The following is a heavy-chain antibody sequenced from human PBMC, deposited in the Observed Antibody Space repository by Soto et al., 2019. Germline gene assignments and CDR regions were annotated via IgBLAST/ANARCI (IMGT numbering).Heavy chain of an antibody. CDR2: ITYDGSNK. J-gene: IGHJ4*02. V-gene: IGHV3-30*04. D-gene: IGHD3-22*01. CDR1: GFTLSSYA. CDR3: ASLYYYDSSAYYYYQDRLRKFSRR. Sequence: GGSLKLSCAAFGFTLSSYAMHWARQAPGKGLVWVSGITYDGSNKCYADSVKGRFTISRDNTKNTLYLQMNSLRAEDTAVYYCASLYYYDSSAYYYYQDRLRKFSRRWGQGTLVTVSS.